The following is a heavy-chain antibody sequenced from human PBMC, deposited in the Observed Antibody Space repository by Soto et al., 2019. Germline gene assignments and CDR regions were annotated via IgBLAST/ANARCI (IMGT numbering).Heavy chain of an antibody. CDR3: ARGKPDHGGPNSQGAYYYYMDV. CDR2: INHSGST. Sequence: SETLSLTCAVYGGSFSGYYWSWIRQPPGKGLEWIGEINHSGSTNYNPSLKSRVTISVDTSKNQFSLKLSSVTAADTAVYYCARGKPDHGGPNSQGAYYYYMDVWGKGTTVTVSS. CDR1: GGSFSGYY. J-gene: IGHJ6*03. V-gene: IGHV4-34*01. D-gene: IGHD4-17*01.